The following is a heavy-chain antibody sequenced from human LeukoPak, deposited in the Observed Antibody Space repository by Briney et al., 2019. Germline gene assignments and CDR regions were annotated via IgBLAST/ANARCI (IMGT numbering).Heavy chain of an antibody. V-gene: IGHV3-30-3*01. CDR3: ARGGSYSAFDY. CDR1: GFTFSSYA. Sequence: PGRSLRLSCAASGFTFSSYAMHWVRQAPGKGLEWVAVISYDGSNKYYADSVKGRFTISGDNSKNTLYLQMNSLRAEDTAVYYCARGGSYSAFDYWGQGTLVTVSS. CDR2: ISYDGSNK. D-gene: IGHD2-15*01. J-gene: IGHJ4*02.